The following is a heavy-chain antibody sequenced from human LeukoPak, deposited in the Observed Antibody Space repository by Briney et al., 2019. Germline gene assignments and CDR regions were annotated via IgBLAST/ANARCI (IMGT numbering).Heavy chain of an antibody. D-gene: IGHD1-26*01. CDR2: ISSNGGST. CDR1: GFTFSSYA. CDR3: ARDGSGSYPDY. J-gene: IGHJ4*02. Sequence: PGGSLRLSCAASGFTFSSYAMHWVRQAPGKGLEYVSAISSNGGSTYYANSVKGRFTIDRDNSKNTLYVQMGSLRAEDMAVYYCARDGSGSYPDYWGQGTLVTVSS. V-gene: IGHV3-64*01.